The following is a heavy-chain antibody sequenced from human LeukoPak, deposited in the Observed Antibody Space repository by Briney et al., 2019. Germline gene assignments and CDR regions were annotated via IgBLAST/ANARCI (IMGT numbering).Heavy chain of an antibody. Sequence: GASVKVSCKVSGYSLTELSMHWVRQAPGKGLEWMGGFDPEDGETIYAQKFQGRVTMIEDTSTGTAYMELSSLRSEDTAVYYCATGGYCSGGSCYSEGFFDYWGQGTLVTVSS. CDR3: ATGGYCSGGSCYSEGFFDY. CDR1: GYSLTELS. D-gene: IGHD2-15*01. V-gene: IGHV1-24*01. CDR2: FDPEDGET. J-gene: IGHJ4*02.